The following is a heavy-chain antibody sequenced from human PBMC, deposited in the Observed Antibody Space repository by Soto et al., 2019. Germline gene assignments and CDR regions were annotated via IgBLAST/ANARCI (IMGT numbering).Heavy chain of an antibody. J-gene: IGHJ4*02. Sequence: GGSLRLSCAASGFAFSSYAMHWVRQTPGKGLEYVSAITGSGATRYYADSVRGRFTISRDNSKNTVYLQMDSLRAEDTALYYCAREPPYCGGDCYVLPDFWGKGPQVTVSS. CDR1: GFAFSSYA. CDR3: AREPPYCGGDCYVLPDF. D-gene: IGHD2-21*02. V-gene: IGHV3-64*04. CDR2: ITGSGATR.